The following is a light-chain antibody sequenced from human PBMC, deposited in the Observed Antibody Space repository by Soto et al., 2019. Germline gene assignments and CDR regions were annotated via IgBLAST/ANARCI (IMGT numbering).Light chain of an antibody. CDR1: QSVTSSY. CDR3: QQYGSSPRT. V-gene: IGKV3-20*01. J-gene: IGKJ2*01. Sequence: EIVLTQSPGTLSLSPGERATHSCRASQSVTSSYLAWYQQKPGQAPRLLIYGASSRATGIPDRFSGSGSGTDFSLTINRLQPEDFAVYSCQQYGSSPRTFGQGTKLEIK. CDR2: GAS.